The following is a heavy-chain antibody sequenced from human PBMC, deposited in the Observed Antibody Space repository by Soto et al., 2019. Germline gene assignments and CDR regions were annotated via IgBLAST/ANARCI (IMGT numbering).Heavy chain of an antibody. CDR2: ISYDGSNK. J-gene: IGHJ4*02. CDR1: GFTFSSYG. CDR3: AKIPKAFIKQQLVHYFDY. Sequence: GGSLRLSCAASGFTFSSYGMHWVRQAPGKGLEWVAVISYDGSNKYYADSVKGRFTISRDNSKNTLYLQMNSLRAEDTAVYYCAKIPKAFIKQQLVHYFDYWGQGTLVTVSS. V-gene: IGHV3-30*18. D-gene: IGHD6-13*01.